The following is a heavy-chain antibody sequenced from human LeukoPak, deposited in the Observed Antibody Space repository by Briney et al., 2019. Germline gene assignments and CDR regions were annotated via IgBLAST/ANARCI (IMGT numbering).Heavy chain of an antibody. CDR2: ITWNSGRI. V-gene: IGHV3-9*01. D-gene: IGHD3-22*01. Sequence: PGGSLRLSCAASGFTFKNYAMHWVRQAPGKGLEWVSGITWNSGRIGYADSVRGRFTISRDNAKNSLYLQMNSLRAEDTALYYCAKDGYYDSTGYIDYWGQGTVVTVSS. CDR1: GFTFKNYA. CDR3: AKDGYYDSTGYIDY. J-gene: IGHJ4*02.